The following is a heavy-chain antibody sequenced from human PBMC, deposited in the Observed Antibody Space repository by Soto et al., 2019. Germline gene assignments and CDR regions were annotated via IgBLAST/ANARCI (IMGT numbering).Heavy chain of an antibody. V-gene: IGHV3-48*03. Sequence: GGSLRLSCEASGFDYSRSEMNWVRQVPGKGLEWIAYIHTGGQSIYYADSVKGRFTISRDNSKDTVYLQMSSLTGNDTAVYYCARDLLAAYSHSGMIDYWGQGSLVTVSS. J-gene: IGHJ4*02. CDR1: GFDYSRSE. CDR2: IHTGGQSI. D-gene: IGHD3-10*01. CDR3: ARDLLAAYSHSGMIDY.